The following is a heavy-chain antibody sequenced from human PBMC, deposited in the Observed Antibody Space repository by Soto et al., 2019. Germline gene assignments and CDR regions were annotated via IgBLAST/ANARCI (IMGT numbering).Heavy chain of an antibody. D-gene: IGHD2-15*01. CDR1: GFTFSSYW. Sequence: EVQLVESGGGLVQPGGSLRLSCAASGFTFSSYWMHWVRQAPGKGLVWVSRINSDGSSTSYADSVKGRFTISRDNAKNTLYLQMNSLRGEDTAVYHRVRTSLVVAAATREDYWGQGTLVTVSS. J-gene: IGHJ4*02. CDR2: INSDGSST. CDR3: VRTSLVVAAATREDY. V-gene: IGHV3-74*01.